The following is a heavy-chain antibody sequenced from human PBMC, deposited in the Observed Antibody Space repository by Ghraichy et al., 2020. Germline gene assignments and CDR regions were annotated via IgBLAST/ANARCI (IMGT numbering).Heavy chain of an antibody. D-gene: IGHD3-3*01. Sequence: ASVKVSCKVSGYTLTELSMHWVRQAPGKGLEWMGGFDPEDGETIYAQKFQGRVTMTEDTSTDTAYMELSSLRSEDTAVYYCATDHRADFWSGYYHWGQGTLVTVSS. CDR1: GYTLTELS. V-gene: IGHV1-24*01. J-gene: IGHJ4*02. CDR3: ATDHRADFWSGYYH. CDR2: FDPEDGET.